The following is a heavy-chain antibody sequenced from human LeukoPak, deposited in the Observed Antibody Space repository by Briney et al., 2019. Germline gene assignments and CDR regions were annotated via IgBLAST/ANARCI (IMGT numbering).Heavy chain of an antibody. D-gene: IGHD3-3*02. J-gene: IGHJ6*02. Sequence: GGSLRLSCVVSGFTFSDYSMNWVRQAPGKGLEWVSYISASSGIIFYADSLKGRFTISRDNARNSLFLQMNSLRDEDTAVYYCSRATIRDTSYYFYYGVDVWGQGTTVTVSS. CDR3: SRATIRDTSYYFYYGVDV. CDR2: ISASSGII. CDR1: GFTFSDYS. V-gene: IGHV3-48*02.